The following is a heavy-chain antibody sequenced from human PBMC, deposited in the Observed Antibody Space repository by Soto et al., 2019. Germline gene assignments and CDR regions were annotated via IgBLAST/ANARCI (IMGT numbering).Heavy chain of an antibody. Sequence: GGSLRLSCAASGFTFSSYAMSWVRQAPGKGLEWVSAISGSGGSTYYADSVKGRFTISRDNSKNTLYLQMNSLRAEDTAVYYCAKDIQLWLRPNFDYWGQGPWSPSPQ. CDR1: GFTFSSYA. CDR2: ISGSGGST. CDR3: AKDIQLWLRPNFDY. V-gene: IGHV3-23*01. J-gene: IGHJ4*02. D-gene: IGHD5-18*01.